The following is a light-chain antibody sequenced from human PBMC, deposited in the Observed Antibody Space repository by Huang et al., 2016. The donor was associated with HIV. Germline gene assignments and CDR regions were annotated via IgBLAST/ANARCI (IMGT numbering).Light chain of an antibody. CDR2: LGS. V-gene: IGKV2-28*01. J-gene: IGKJ2*01. CDR1: QSLLHSNGYNY. CDR3: IQGLQTPYT. Sequence: DFVMTQSPLSLPVTPGEPASISCRSSQSLLHSNGYNYLDWYLQKPGQSPQLLIYLGSDRASGVTDRFSGSGSGTDFTLKISRVEAEDVGVYYCIQGLQTPYTFGQGTKLEIK.